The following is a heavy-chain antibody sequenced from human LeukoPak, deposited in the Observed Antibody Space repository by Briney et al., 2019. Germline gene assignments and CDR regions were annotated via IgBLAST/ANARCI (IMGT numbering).Heavy chain of an antibody. CDR2: ISYDGSNK. J-gene: IGHJ6*02. V-gene: IGHV3-30-3*01. CDR3: ARPFGRVTIFHYGMDV. D-gene: IGHD3-3*01. Sequence: PGGSLRLSCAASGFTFSSYWMSWVRQAPGKGLEWVAVISYDGSNKYYADSVKGRFTISRDNSKNTLYLQMNSLRAEDTAVYYCARPFGRVTIFHYGMDVWGQGTTVTVSS. CDR1: GFTFSSYW.